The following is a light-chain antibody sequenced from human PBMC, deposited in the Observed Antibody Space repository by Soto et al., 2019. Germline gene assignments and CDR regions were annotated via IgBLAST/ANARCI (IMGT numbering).Light chain of an antibody. V-gene: IGKV3-15*01. J-gene: IGKJ5*01. CDR1: QSVSSTY. CDR3: QQYKNWPPIT. CDR2: GAS. Sequence: VMTQSPGTLSVSPGERATLSCRASQSVSSTYLAWYQQRPGQAPRLLIYGASTRATGTPARFSGSGSGTEFTLTISSLQSEDFAVYYCQQYKNWPPITFGQGTRLEI.